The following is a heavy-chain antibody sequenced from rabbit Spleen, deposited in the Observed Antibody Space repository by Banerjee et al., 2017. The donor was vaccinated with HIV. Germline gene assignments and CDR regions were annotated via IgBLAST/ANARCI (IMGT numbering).Heavy chain of an antibody. CDR3: ASAYSDIYFNL. D-gene: IGHD6-1*01. J-gene: IGHJ4*01. CDR1: GFSFNSGYY. V-gene: IGHV1S40*01. CDR2: IGTGTGTT. Sequence: QSLEESGGGLVKPGASLTLTCKASGFSFNSGYYVSWVRQAPGKGLEWIGCIGTGTGTTYYATWAKGRFTISKTSSTTVTLQMTSLTAADTATYFCASAYSDIYFNLWGPGTLVTVS.